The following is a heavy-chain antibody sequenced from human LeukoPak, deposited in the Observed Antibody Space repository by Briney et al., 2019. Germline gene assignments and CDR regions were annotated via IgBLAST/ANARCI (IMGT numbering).Heavy chain of an antibody. CDR3: ARAACPNYYFDY. D-gene: IGHD6-6*01. Sequence: SQTLSLTCTVSGGSISSGSYYWSWIRQPAGKGLEWIGRIYTSGSTNYNPSLKSRVTMSVDTSKNQFSLKLSSVTAADMAVYYCARAACPNYYFDYWGQGTLVTVSS. V-gene: IGHV4-61*02. CDR2: IYTSGST. CDR1: GGSISSGSYY. J-gene: IGHJ4*02.